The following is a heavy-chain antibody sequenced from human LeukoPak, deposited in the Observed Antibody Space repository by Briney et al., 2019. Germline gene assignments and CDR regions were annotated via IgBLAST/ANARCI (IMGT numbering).Heavy chain of an antibody. CDR1: GFIFGDHA. V-gene: IGHV3-49*04. CDR3: ARGPIHLWLHNGMDV. D-gene: IGHD5-18*01. CDR2: IRSNAYGGTT. J-gene: IGHJ6*02. Sequence: GGSLRLSCTASGFIFGDHAMSWVRQAPGKGLEWVGFIRSNAYGGTTEYAASVKGRFTISRDDSEGIAYRQMNSLRIEDTAVYYCARGPIHLWLHNGMDVWGQGTTVIVFS.